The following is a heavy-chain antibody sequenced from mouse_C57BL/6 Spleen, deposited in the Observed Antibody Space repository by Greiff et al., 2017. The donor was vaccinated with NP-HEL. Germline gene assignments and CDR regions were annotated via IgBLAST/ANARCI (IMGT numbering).Heavy chain of an antibody. CDR2: IHPSDSDT. CDR1: GYTFTSYW. CDR3: AIDPLYYGYEDYFDY. V-gene: IGHV1-74*01. J-gene: IGHJ2*01. Sequence: QVQLQQPGAELVKPGASVKVSCKASGYTFTSYWMHWVKQRPGHGLEWIGRIHPSDSDTNYNQKFKGKATLTVDKSSSTAYMQLSSLTSEDSAVYYCAIDPLYYGYEDYFDYWGQGTTLTVSS. D-gene: IGHD2-2*01.